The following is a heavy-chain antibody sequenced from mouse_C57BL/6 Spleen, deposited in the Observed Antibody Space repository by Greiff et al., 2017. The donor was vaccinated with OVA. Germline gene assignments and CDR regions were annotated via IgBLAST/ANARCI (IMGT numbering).Heavy chain of an antibody. Sequence: VQLQQSGAELVRPGASVKLSCKASGYTFTDYYINWVKQRPGQGLEWIARIYPGSGNTYYNEKFKGKATLTAEKSSSTAYMQLSSLTSEDSAVYFCARRGLTTVFDYWGQGTTLTVSS. CDR2: IYPGSGNT. CDR3: ARRGLTTVFDY. CDR1: GYTFTDYY. V-gene: IGHV1-76*01. J-gene: IGHJ2*01. D-gene: IGHD1-1*01.